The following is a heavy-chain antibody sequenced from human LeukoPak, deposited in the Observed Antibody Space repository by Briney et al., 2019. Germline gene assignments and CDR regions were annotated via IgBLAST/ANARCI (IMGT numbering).Heavy chain of an antibody. D-gene: IGHD3-10*01. CDR2: VSGIDGNT. V-gene: IGHV1-18*01. J-gene: IGHJ4*02. CDR3: ARPGSDRARGWGYFDS. Sequence: ASVKVSCKASGYKFTDYGVNWVRQAPGQGLEWMGWVSGIDGNTKCARNLQGRVTMTRDTSTSTAFMELRGLTSDDTAIYYCARPGSDRARGWGYFDSWGKGTLVTVSS. CDR1: GYKFTDYG.